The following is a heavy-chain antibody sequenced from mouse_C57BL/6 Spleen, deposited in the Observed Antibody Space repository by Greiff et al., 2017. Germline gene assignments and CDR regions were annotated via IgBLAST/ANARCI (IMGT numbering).Heavy chain of an antibody. J-gene: IGHJ1*03. V-gene: IGHV1-47*01. Sequence: VKLMESGAELVKPGASVKMSCTASGFTFTTYPIEWMKQNHGKSLEWIGNFHPYNDDTKYNAKFKGKATLTVEKSSSTVYLELSRLTSDDSAVYYCARGGFLYWYFDVWGTGTTVTVSS. CDR3: ARGGFLYWYFDV. CDR1: GFTFTTYP. CDR2: FHPYNDDT.